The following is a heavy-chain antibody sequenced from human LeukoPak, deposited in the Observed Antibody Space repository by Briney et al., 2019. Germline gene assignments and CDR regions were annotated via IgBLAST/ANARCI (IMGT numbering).Heavy chain of an antibody. CDR3: AKGRVSDILGSEFDP. D-gene: IGHD3-9*01. CDR2: ISDTGTST. J-gene: IGHJ5*02. CDR1: GFTFRSYG. V-gene: IGHV3-23*01. Sequence: GGSQRLSCAASGFTFRSYGMSWVRQAPGKGLEWVSTISDTGTSTYYADSVKGRFTISRDNSKNTLYLRMNSLRAEDTAIYYRAKGRVSDILGSEFDPWGQGTLVTVSS.